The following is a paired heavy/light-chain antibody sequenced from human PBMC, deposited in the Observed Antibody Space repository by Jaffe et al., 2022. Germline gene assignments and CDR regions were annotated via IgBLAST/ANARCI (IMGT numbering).Light chain of an antibody. CDR3: CSFAGSYISYV. V-gene: IGLV2-11*01. CDR1: SSDVGGYNY. Sequence: QSALTQPRSVSGSPGQSVTISCTGTSSDVGGYNYVSWYQQHPDKAPKLIIYDVTKRPSGVPDRFSGSKSGIAASLTISGLQADDEADYYCCSFAGSYISYVFGTGTKVTVL. J-gene: IGLJ1*01. CDR2: DVT.
Heavy chain of an antibody. CDR2: IYHSGST. J-gene: IGHJ5*02. V-gene: IGHV4-38-2*02. D-gene: IGHD3-10*01. CDR1: GYSIRSGHY. Sequence: QVQMQESGPGLVKSSETLSLTCDVSGYSIRSGHYWGWIRQPPGKGLEWIGSIYHSGSTYYNPSLKTRVTISVDTSKNQFSLNLNSVTAADTAFYYCARDQRAGSFYWFDPWGQGILVTVSS. CDR3: ARDQRAGSFYWFDP.